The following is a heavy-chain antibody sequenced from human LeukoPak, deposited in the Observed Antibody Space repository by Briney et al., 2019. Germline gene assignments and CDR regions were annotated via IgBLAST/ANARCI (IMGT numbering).Heavy chain of an antibody. J-gene: IGHJ3*02. Sequence: EASVKDSCKASGYTFTSYGISWVRQAPGQGLEWMGWISAYNGDTNYAQKLQGRVTMTTDTSTSTAYMELRSLRSDDTAVYYCARGLQENLAWLQAFSAFDIWGQGTMVTVSS. CDR1: GYTFTSYG. V-gene: IGHV1-18*01. CDR2: ISAYNGDT. D-gene: IGHD6-19*01. CDR3: ARGLQENLAWLQAFSAFDI.